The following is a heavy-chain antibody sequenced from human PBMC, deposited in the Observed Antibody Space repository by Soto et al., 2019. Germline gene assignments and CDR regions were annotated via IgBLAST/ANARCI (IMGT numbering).Heavy chain of an antibody. CDR1: GYTFTSYY. CDR3: ARDQVGYQLLYSGLYNWFDP. J-gene: IGHJ5*02. Sequence: ASVKVSCKASGYTFTSYYMHWVRQAPGQGLEWMGIINPSGGSTSYAQKFQGRVTMTRDTSTSTVYMELSNLRSEDTAVYYCARDQVGYQLLYSGLYNWFDPWGQGTLVTVSS. CDR2: INPSGGST. D-gene: IGHD2-2*02. V-gene: IGHV1-46*01.